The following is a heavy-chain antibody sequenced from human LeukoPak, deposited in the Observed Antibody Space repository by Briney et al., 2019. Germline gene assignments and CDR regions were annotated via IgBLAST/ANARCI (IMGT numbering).Heavy chain of an antibody. J-gene: IGHJ4*02. V-gene: IGHV4-59*08. CDR3: AGQSRGVRDY. D-gene: IGHD3-10*01. CDR2: IYYSGST. Sequence: SETLSLTCTVSGGSISSYYWSWIRQPPGKGLEWIGYIYYSGSTNYNPSLKSRVTISVDTSKNQFSPKLSSVTAADTAVYYCAGQSRGVRDYWGQGTLVTVSS. CDR1: GGSISSYY.